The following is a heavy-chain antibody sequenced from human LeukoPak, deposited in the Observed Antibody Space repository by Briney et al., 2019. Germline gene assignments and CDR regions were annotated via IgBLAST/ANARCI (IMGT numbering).Heavy chain of an antibody. Sequence: SVKVSRQASGYTLTRYYMHWLRQAPGQGLEWMGWINPNSCGTNYEQKFQGRVTLTRDTSISTAYMELSRLRSDDTAVYYCAKEVVPAAIVRRFDPWGQGTLVTVSS. J-gene: IGHJ5*02. V-gene: IGHV1-2*02. D-gene: IGHD2-2*01. CDR1: GYTLTRYY. CDR3: AKEVVPAAIVRRFDP. CDR2: INPNSCGT.